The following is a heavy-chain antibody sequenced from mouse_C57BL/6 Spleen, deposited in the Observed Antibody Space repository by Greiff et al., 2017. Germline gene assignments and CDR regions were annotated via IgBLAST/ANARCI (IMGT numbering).Heavy chain of an antibody. J-gene: IGHJ2*01. V-gene: IGHV1-80*01. CDR1: GYAFSSYW. Sequence: QVQLQQSGAELVKPGASVKLSCKASGYAFSSYWMNWVKQRPGKGLEWIGQIYPGDGDTNYNGQFKGKATLTADKSSSTAYMQLNSLTSEDSAVXVCASYDYDRGFDDWGQGTTLTVSS. CDR3: ASYDYDRGFDD. D-gene: IGHD2-4*01. CDR2: IYPGDGDT.